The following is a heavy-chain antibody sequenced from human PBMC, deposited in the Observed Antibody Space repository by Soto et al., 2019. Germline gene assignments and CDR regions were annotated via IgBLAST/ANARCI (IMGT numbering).Heavy chain of an antibody. Sequence: QVQLQESGPGLVKPSETLSLTCTVSGGSISSYYWSWIRQPPGKGLEWIGYIHYSGRTNYNPSITSRVTTSVDTSKSQFSLKLSSVTAADTAVYYWARTLFGWWIWFDPWGQGTLVTVSS. CDR1: GGSISSYY. J-gene: IGHJ5*02. V-gene: IGHV4-59*01. CDR3: ARTLFGWWIWFDP. D-gene: IGHD3-10*02. CDR2: IHYSGRT.